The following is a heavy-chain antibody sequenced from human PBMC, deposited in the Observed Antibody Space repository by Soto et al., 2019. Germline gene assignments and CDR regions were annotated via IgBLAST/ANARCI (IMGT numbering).Heavy chain of an antibody. D-gene: IGHD2-15*01. CDR1: GFTFSDHY. V-gene: IGHV3-72*01. CDR3: ARVGRYCSGGSCYSDWYFDL. Sequence: EVQLVESGGGLVQPGGSLRLSCAASGFTFSDHYMDWVRQAPGKGLEWVGRTRNKANSYTTEYAASVKGRFTISRDDSKISLYLQMNSLKAEDTAVYYCARVGRYCSGGSCYSDWYFDLWGRGTLVTVSS. CDR2: TRNKANSYTT. J-gene: IGHJ2*01.